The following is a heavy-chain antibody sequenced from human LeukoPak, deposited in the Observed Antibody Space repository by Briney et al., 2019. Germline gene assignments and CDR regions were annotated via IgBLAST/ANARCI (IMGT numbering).Heavy chain of an antibody. D-gene: IGHD3-22*01. CDR3: ARGLTYYYFSSCFNDAF. V-gene: IGHV1-8*02. CDR1: GYTFTSYD. J-gene: IGHJ3*01. Sequence: GASVKVSCKASGYTFTSYDINWVRQAPGQGLEWMGWMNPNSGNTSYAQKFQGRVTMTRDTSISTAYMELSSLRSDDTAVYYCARGLTYYYFSSCFNDAF. CDR2: MNPNSGNT.